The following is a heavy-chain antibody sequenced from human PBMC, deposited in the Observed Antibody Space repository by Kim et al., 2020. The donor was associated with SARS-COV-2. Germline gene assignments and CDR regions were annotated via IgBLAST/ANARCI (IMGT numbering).Heavy chain of an antibody. J-gene: IGHJ6*02. D-gene: IGHD3-3*01. CDR1: GGSFSGYY. Sequence: SETLSLTCAVYGGSFSGYYWSWIRQPPGKGLEWIGEINHSGSTNYNPSLKSRVTISVDTSKNQFSLKLSSVTAVDTAVYYCARGCTYYEFWSGYYKGPGYYYYGMDDWGQETTVTVSS. V-gene: IGHV4-34*01. CDR2: INHSGST. CDR3: ARGCTYYEFWSGYYKGPGYYYYGMDD.